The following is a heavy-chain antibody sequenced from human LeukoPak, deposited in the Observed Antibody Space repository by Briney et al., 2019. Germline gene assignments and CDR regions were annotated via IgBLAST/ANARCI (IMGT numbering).Heavy chain of an antibody. CDR2: IFGSGGSP. CDR1: GFTFGSFA. Sequence: GGSLRLSCEASGFTFGSFAMYWVRQAPGKGLDWIAGIFGSGGSPHYADSVKGRFTISRDNSKNTVYLQINSLRAEDAAVYYCGKTTAGYSSGQKPAWPVDYWGQGTLVTVSS. D-gene: IGHD5-18*01. J-gene: IGHJ4*02. CDR3: GKTTAGYSSGQKPAWPVDY. V-gene: IGHV3-23*01.